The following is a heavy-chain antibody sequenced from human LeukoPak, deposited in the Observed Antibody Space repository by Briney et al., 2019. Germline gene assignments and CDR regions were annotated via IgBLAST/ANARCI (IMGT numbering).Heavy chain of an antibody. D-gene: IGHD4-17*01. CDR2: ISDDGRRK. Sequence: GGSLRLSCAASGFSFISYGMHWVRQAPGKGPEWVGVISDDGRRKDYADSVKGRFTISRDNSKDTLYLQMNSLRAEDTAVYYCAKRPSDYGDYVSYFDYWGQGTLVTVSS. CDR3: AKRPSDYGDYVSYFDY. J-gene: IGHJ4*02. CDR1: GFSFISYG. V-gene: IGHV3-30*18.